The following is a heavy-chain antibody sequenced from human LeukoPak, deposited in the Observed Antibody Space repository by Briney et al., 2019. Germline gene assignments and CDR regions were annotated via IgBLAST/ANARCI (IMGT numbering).Heavy chain of an antibody. CDR2: IYTSGST. D-gene: IGHD3-22*01. V-gene: IGHV4-4*09. CDR1: GGSISSYY. CDR3: ARGGLENGYHANDGFDI. J-gene: IGHJ3*02. Sequence: SETLSLTCTVSGGSISSYYWSWLRQPPGKGLEWIGYIYTSGSTNYNPSLKSRVTISVDTSKNQFSLKLSSVTAADTAVYYCARGGLENGYHANDGFDICGQGTMVTVSS.